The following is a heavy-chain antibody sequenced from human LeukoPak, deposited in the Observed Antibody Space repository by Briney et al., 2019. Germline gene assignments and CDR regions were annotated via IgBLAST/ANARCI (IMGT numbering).Heavy chain of an antibody. J-gene: IGHJ4*02. D-gene: IGHD6-13*01. CDR2: IWYDGSNK. CDR1: GFTFSSYG. V-gene: IGHV3-33*01. Sequence: GRSLRLSCAASGFTFSSYGMHWVRQAPGKGLEWVAVIWYDGSNKYYADSVKGRFTISRDNSKNTLYLQMNSLRAEDTAVYYCARESEIAAAGISSGVFCYYWGQGTLVTVSS. CDR3: ARESEIAAAGISSGVFCYY.